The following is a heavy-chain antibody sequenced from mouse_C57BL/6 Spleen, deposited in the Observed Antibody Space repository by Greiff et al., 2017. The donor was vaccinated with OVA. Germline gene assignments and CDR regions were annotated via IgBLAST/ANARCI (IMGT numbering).Heavy chain of an antibody. V-gene: IGHV1-42*01. CDR3: AHRGYAMDY. Sequence: EVKLLESGPELVKPGASVKISCKASGYSFTGYYMNWVKQSPEKSLEWIGEINPSTGGTTYNQKFKAKATLTVDKSSSTAYMQLKSLTSEDSAVYYCAHRGYAMDYWGQGTSVTVSS. CDR2: INPSTGGT. D-gene: IGHD2-14*01. CDR1: GYSFTGYY. J-gene: IGHJ4*01.